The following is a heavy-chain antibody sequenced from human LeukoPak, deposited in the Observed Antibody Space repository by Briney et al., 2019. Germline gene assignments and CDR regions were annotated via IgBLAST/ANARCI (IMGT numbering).Heavy chain of an antibody. V-gene: IGHV3-23*01. CDR3: ARERVDDYVWGNSGGAFDI. Sequence: RTGGSLRLSCAASGFTFSSYSMNWVRQAPGKGLEWVSAISGSSGNTYYADSVKGRFTFSRDNSKNSLYLQMNSLRAEDTAVYYCARERVDDYVWGNSGGAFDIWGQGTMVTVSS. J-gene: IGHJ3*02. CDR1: GFTFSSYS. CDR2: ISGSSGNT. D-gene: IGHD3-16*01.